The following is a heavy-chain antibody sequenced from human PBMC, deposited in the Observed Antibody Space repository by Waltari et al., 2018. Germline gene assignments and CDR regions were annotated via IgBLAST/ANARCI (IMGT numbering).Heavy chain of an antibody. D-gene: IGHD2-15*01. CDR1: GDSMSSTYW. Sequence: QLQLQESGPGLVKPSGTLSLTCAVSGDSMSSTYWWSWVRQPPGEGLEWRGQVHGSGRTNYNPSLAGRVTVSLDTSTSQFSLKVTSAAAADTAVYYCARDRGRGLYLDSWGQGTLVTVSP. CDR3: ARDRGRGLYLDS. CDR2: VHGSGRT. V-gene: IGHV4-4*02. J-gene: IGHJ4*02.